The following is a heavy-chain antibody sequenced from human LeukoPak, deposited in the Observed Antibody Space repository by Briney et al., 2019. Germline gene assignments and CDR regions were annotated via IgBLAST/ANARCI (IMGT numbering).Heavy chain of an antibody. V-gene: IGHV4-34*01. D-gene: IGHD3-22*01. J-gene: IGHJ4*02. CDR3: ASPPMDYYDNSGYSLSYL. CDR1: GGSFSGYY. Sequence: PSETLSPTCAVYGGSFSGYYWSWIRQPPGKGLEWIGEINHSGSTNYNPSLKSRVAISVDTSKNQFSLKLSSVTAADTAVYYCASPPMDYYDNSGYSLSYLWGQGT. CDR2: INHSGST.